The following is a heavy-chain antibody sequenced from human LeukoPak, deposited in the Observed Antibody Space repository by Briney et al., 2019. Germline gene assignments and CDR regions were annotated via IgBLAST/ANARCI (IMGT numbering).Heavy chain of an antibody. CDR2: IIPIFGTA. CDR1: GGTFSSYA. D-gene: IGHD3-22*01. V-gene: IGHV1-69*05. J-gene: IGHJ6*03. Sequence: GASVKVSCKASGGTFSSYAISWVRQAPGQGLEWMGGIIPIFGTANYAQKFQGRVTITTDESTSTAYMELSSLRSEDTAVYYCARRSYYYDSSGYTAKYYYYYYMDVWGKGTTVTVSS. CDR3: ARRSYYYDSSGYTAKYYYYYYMDV.